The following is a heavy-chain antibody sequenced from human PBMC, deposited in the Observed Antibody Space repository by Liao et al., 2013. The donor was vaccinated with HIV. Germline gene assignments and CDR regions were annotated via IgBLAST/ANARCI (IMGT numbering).Heavy chain of an antibody. CDR2: INHSGST. CDR1: GGSFSAHY. J-gene: IGHJ4*02. D-gene: IGHD3-3*01. V-gene: IGHV4-34*01. CDR3: ARGRAYYDFWDLDRGFDY. Sequence: QVQLQQWGAGLLKPSETLSLTCAVYGGSFSAHYWTWIRQPPGKGLDWIGEINHSGSTNYNPSLKSRVTISVDTSKKQFSLKLSSVTAADTAVYYCARGRAYYDFWDLDRGFDYWGQGTLVTVSS.